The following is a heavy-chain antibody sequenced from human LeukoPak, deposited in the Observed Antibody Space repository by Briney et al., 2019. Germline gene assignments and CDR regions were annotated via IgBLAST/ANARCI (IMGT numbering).Heavy chain of an antibody. CDR3: AREDGYNSV. V-gene: IGHV4-59*01. Sequence: SETLSLTCTVSGGSISSYYWSWIRQPPGKGLEWIGYIYYSGSTNYNPSLRSRVTISEDTSKNQFSLGLSSVTAADTAVYYCAREDGYNSVWGQGTLVTVSS. CDR2: IYYSGST. CDR1: GGSISSYY. D-gene: IGHD5-24*01. J-gene: IGHJ4*02.